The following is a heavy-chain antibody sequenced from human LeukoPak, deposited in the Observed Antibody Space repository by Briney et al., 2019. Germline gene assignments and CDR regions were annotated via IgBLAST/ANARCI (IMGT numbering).Heavy chain of an antibody. V-gene: IGHV3-33*01. CDR2: IWYDGSNK. Sequence: RSLRLSCAASGFTFSSYGMHWVRQAPGKGLEWVAVIWYDGSNKYYAGSVKGRFTISRDNSKNTLYLQMNSLRAEDTAVYYCARAPTTTVTTFLDYWGQGTLVTVSS. J-gene: IGHJ4*02. D-gene: IGHD4-17*01. CDR3: ARAPTTTVTTFLDY. CDR1: GFTFSSYG.